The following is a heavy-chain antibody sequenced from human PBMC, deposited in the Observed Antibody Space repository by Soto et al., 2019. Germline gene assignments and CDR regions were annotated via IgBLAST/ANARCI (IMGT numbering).Heavy chain of an antibody. J-gene: IGHJ6*02. CDR1: GFTFSSYS. CDR2: ISSSSSYI. D-gene: IGHD4-17*01. CDR3: ARGRRTTVTTAVIYYYGMDV. Sequence: GGSLRLSCAASGFTFSSYSMNWVRQAPGKGLEWVSSISSSSSYIYYADSVKGRFTISRDNAKNSLYLQMNSLRAEDTAVYYCARGRRTTVTTAVIYYYGMDVWGQGTTVTV. V-gene: IGHV3-21*01.